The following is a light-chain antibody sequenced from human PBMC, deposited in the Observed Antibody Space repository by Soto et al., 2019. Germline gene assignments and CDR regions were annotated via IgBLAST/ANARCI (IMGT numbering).Light chain of an antibody. J-gene: IGKJ1*01. CDR2: DAS. CDR1: QSVSST. V-gene: IGKV3-15*01. CDR3: QQRDIWPWT. Sequence: EKVMTQSPATLSVSPGERATLSCRASQSVSSTLAWYQQKPGQAPRLLIYDASTRANGIPARFSGSGSGTDFTLTISSLEPEDFAVYYCQQRDIWPWTFGQGTKVDIK.